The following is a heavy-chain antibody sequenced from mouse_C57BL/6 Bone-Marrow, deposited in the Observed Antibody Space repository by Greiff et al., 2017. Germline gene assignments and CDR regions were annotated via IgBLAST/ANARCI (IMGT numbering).Heavy chain of an antibody. V-gene: IGHV1-64*01. J-gene: IGHJ1*03. Sequence: QVQLQQPGAELVKPGASVKLSCKASGYTFTSYWMHWVKQRPGQGLEWIGMIHPNSGSTNYHEKLKSKATLTVDKSSSPAYMQLSSLTSENSAVYYCARSTVVAGDWYFDVWGTGTTVTVSS. CDR2: IHPNSGST. CDR3: ARSTVVAGDWYFDV. D-gene: IGHD1-1*01. CDR1: GYTFTSYW.